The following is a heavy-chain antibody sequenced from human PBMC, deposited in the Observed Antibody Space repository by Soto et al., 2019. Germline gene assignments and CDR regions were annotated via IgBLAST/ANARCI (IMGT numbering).Heavy chain of an antibody. CDR1: GGSIPNYY. Sequence: TSETLSLTCAVSGGSIPNYYWSWIRQPPGTGLEWIGYIYFSGSTHYNPSLTSRVTISVDTSKNQFSLKLSSVTTADTAIYYCARKGTYYRDAFDMWGQGTMVTVSS. J-gene: IGHJ3*02. CDR3: ARKGTYYRDAFDM. CDR2: IYFSGST. V-gene: IGHV4-59*13. D-gene: IGHD3-10*01.